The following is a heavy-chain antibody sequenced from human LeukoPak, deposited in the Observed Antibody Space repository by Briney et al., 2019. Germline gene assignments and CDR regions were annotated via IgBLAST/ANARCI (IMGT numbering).Heavy chain of an antibody. D-gene: IGHD1-14*01. V-gene: IGHV1-2*02. CDR2: INPNSGGT. Sequence: ASVKVSCKASGYTFTGYYMHWVRQAPGQGLEWMGWINPNSGGTNYAQKFQGRVTMTRDTSISTAYMELSRLRSDDTAVYCCARDPETGGAFDIWGQGTMVTVSS. J-gene: IGHJ3*02. CDR3: ARDPETGGAFDI. CDR1: GYTFTGYY.